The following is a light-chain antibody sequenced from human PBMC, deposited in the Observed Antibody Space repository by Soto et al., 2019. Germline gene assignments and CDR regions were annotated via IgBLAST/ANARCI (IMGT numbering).Light chain of an antibody. CDR2: EAS. V-gene: IGKV1-5*03. CDR3: QQYNDYSAWT. Sequence: DIQMTQSPSSLSASVGDRVTITCQASQDITLYLNWYQQKPGKAPTLLIYEASILQNGVPSRFSGTESGTEFTLTISSLRPDDFATYYCQQYNDYSAWTFGQGTKVDIK. CDR1: QDITLY. J-gene: IGKJ1*01.